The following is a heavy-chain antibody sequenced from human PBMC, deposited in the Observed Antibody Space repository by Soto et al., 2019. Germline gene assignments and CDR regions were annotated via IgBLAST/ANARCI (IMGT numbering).Heavy chain of an antibody. D-gene: IGHD3-10*01. J-gene: IGHJ6*03. Sequence: NPSETLSLTCTVSGGSISSYYWSWIRQPPGKGLEWIGYIYYSGSTNYNPSLKSRVTISVDTSKNQFSLKLSSVTAADTAVYYCARRVRILWFGEPEKDYYYYMDVWGKGTTVTVSS. V-gene: IGHV4-59*08. CDR1: GGSISSYY. CDR3: ARRVRILWFGEPEKDYYYYMDV. CDR2: IYYSGST.